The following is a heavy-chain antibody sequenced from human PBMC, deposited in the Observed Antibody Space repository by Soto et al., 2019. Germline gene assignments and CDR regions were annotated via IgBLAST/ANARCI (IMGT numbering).Heavy chain of an antibody. D-gene: IGHD6-13*01. J-gene: IGHJ5*02. CDR2: IYYSGST. CDR1: SDSISSYC. Sequence: SETLSLTCTVSSDSISSYCWSWIRQPPGKGLEWIGYIYYSGSTYYNPSLKSRVTISVDTSKNQFSLKLSSVTAADTAVYYCARERPDGSRLDPWGQGTLVTVSS. CDR3: ARERPDGSRLDP. V-gene: IGHV4-59*12.